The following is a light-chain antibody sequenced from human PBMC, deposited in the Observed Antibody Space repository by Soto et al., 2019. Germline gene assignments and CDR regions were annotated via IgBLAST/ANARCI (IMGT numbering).Light chain of an antibody. CDR1: SSDIGGYNY. CDR3: KSFTSSTPYV. Sequence: QSALTQPASVSGSPGQSITISCTGTSSDIGGYNYVSWYQQHPGKAPKLIIFDVSNRPSGISNRFSGSKSGNTASLPISGLQAEDEADYYCKSFTSSTPYVFGTGTKLTVL. V-gene: IGLV2-14*03. CDR2: DVS. J-gene: IGLJ1*01.